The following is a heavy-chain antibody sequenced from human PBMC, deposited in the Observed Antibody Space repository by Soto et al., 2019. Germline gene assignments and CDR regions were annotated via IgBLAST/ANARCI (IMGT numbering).Heavy chain of an antibody. D-gene: IGHD2-2*01. V-gene: IGHV4-30-2*01. CDR2: IYHSGST. J-gene: IGHJ5*02. CDR3: ARTVDCSSTSCYIGWFDP. Sequence: SETLSLTCAVSGGSISSGGYSWSWIRQPPGKGLEWIGYIYHSGSTYYNPSLKSRVTISVDRSKNQFSLKLSSATAADTAVYYCARTVDCSSTSCYIGWFDPWGQGTLVTVSS. CDR1: GGSISSGGYS.